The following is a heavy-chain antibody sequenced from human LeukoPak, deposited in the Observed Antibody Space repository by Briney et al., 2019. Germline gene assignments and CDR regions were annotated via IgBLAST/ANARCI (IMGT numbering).Heavy chain of an antibody. CDR3: ARRLDIVVVVAATPNDAFDI. V-gene: IGHV4-39*01. Sequence: KPSETLSLTCTVSGGSISSSSHYWGWIRQPPGKGLEWIGSIYYSGSTYYNPSLKSRVTISVDTSKNQFSLKLSSVTAADTAVYYCARRLDIVVVVAATPNDAFDIWGQGTMVTVSS. CDR1: GGSISSSSHY. CDR2: IYYSGST. D-gene: IGHD2-15*01. J-gene: IGHJ3*02.